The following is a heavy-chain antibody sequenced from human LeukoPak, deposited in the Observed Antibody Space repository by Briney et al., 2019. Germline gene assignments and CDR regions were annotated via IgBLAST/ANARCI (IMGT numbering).Heavy chain of an antibody. CDR3: AREIRDYGDSRFDY. CDR1: GFTFSSYA. D-gene: IGHD4-17*01. Sequence: PGGSLRLSCAASGFTFSSYAMSWVRQAPGKGLEWVSAISGSGDDTYYADSVKGRFTISRENSKNTLFLQMSSLRAEDTAVYYCAREIRDYGDSRFDYWGQGTLVTVSS. V-gene: IGHV3-23*01. CDR2: ISGSGDDT. J-gene: IGHJ4*02.